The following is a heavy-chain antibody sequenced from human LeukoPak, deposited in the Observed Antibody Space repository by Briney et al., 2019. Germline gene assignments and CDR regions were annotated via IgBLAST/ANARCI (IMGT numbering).Heavy chain of an antibody. Sequence: GGSLRLSCTVSGFTVSSNSMSWVRQAPGKGLEWVSFIYSGTIHYSDSVKVRFTISRDNSKNNMYLQINSPRVEDKAAYYCIRGGFSLDYWGQGTLVTVSS. CDR1: GFTVSSNS. CDR2: IYSGTI. J-gene: IGHJ4*02. CDR3: IRGGFSLDY. D-gene: IGHD3-10*01. V-gene: IGHV3-53*01.